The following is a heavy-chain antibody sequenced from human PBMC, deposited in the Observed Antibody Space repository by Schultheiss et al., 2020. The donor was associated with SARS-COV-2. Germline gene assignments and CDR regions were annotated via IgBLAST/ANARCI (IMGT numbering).Heavy chain of an antibody. J-gene: IGHJ4*02. D-gene: IGHD3-10*01. CDR1: GGSISSYY. Sequence: SETLSLTCTVSGGSISSYYWSWIRQPPGKGLEWIGYIYYSGSTYYNPSLKSRVTISVDTSKNQFSLKLSSVTAADTAVYYCARDRGVRGDFDYWGQGALVTVAS. CDR3: ARDRGVRGDFDY. CDR2: IYYSGST. V-gene: IGHV4-59*01.